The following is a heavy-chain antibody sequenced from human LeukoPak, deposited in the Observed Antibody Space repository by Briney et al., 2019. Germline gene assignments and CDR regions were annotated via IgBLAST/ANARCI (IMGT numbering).Heavy chain of an antibody. CDR2: ISYDGSNK. V-gene: IGHV3-30*18. CDR3: AKDHLAGYSYGGYYFDY. D-gene: IGHD5-18*01. J-gene: IGHJ4*02. Sequence: GGSLRLSCAASGFTFSSYGMHWVRQAPGKGLEWVAVISYDGSNKYYADSVKGRFTIYRDNSKNTLYLQMNSLRAEDTAVYYCAKDHLAGYSYGGYYFDYWGQGTLVTVSS. CDR1: GFTFSSYG.